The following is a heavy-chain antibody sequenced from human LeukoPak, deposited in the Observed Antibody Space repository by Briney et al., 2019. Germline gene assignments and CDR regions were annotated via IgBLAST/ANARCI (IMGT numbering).Heavy chain of an antibody. Sequence: ASVKVSCKASGYTFTSYGISWVRQAPGQGLEWMGWISAYNGNTNYAQKFQGRVTITADKSTSTAYMELSSLRSEDTAVYYCARAIPEVVPAASKHNWFDPWGQGTLVTVSS. V-gene: IGHV1-18*01. CDR3: ARAIPEVVPAASKHNWFDP. J-gene: IGHJ5*02. CDR1: GYTFTSYG. CDR2: ISAYNGNT. D-gene: IGHD2-2*01.